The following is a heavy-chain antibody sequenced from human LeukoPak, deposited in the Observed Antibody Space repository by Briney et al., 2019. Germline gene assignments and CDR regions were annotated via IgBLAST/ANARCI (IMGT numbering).Heavy chain of an antibody. CDR3: ARGRGSALIDY. Sequence: ASVKVSCKASGYTFTSYGISWVRQAPGQGLEWMGWMNPNSGNTGYAQKFQGRVTMTRNTSISTAYMELSSLRSEDTAVYYCARGRGSALIDYWGQGTLVTVSS. V-gene: IGHV1-8*02. J-gene: IGHJ4*02. D-gene: IGHD3-10*01. CDR2: MNPNSGNT. CDR1: GYTFTSYG.